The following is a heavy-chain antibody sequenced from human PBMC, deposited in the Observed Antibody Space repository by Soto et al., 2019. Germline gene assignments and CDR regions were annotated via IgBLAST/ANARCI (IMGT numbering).Heavy chain of an antibody. CDR2: INSDGSST. J-gene: IGHJ4*02. Sequence: PGGPPSVPCPAAGLTCVGSGMHWVRQAPGKGLVWVSRINSDGSSTSYADSVKGRFTISRDNAKNTLYLQMNSLRAEDTAVYYCAVAVAGPTAIGYWGQGTLVTVSS. V-gene: IGHV3-74*01. CDR3: AVAVAGPTAIGY. CDR1: GLTCVGSG. D-gene: IGHD6-19*01.